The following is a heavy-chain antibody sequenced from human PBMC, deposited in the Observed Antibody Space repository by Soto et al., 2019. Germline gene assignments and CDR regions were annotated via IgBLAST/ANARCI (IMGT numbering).Heavy chain of an antibody. Sequence: GGSLILPCPAFGFPFSSYPMILVRQAPGKGLEWVSAISGSGGSTYYADSVKGRFTISRDNSKNTLYLQMNSLRAEDTAVDDGAKDIAASPKWRTFDPWGQGTLVTFSS. CDR1: GFPFSSYP. CDR3: AKDIAASPKWRTFDP. CDR2: ISGSGGST. D-gene: IGHD6-6*01. V-gene: IGHV3-23*01. J-gene: IGHJ5*02.